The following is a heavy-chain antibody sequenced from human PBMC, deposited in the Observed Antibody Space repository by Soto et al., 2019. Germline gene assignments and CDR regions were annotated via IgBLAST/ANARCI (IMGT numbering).Heavy chain of an antibody. Sequence: ASVKVSCKASGYSFRSYGINWVRQAPGQGLEWIGWVSGYNYNTKYAQKLQGRITVTTDTSTDTAYMELRSLRSDDTAVYYCGRSSSMLGAGWSDSWGRVTLVTVSS. CDR2: VSGYNYNT. CDR3: GRSSSMLGAGWSDS. J-gene: IGHJ5*01. V-gene: IGHV1-18*01. CDR1: GYSFRSYG. D-gene: IGHD2-8*01.